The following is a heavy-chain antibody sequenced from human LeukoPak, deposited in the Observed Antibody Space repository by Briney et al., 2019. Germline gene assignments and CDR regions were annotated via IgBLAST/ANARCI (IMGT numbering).Heavy chain of an antibody. CDR2: IRYDGSNK. J-gene: IGHJ4*02. CDR1: GFTFSSYG. V-gene: IGHV3-30*02. Sequence: PGGSLRLSCVASGFTFSSYGMHWVRQAPGKGLEWVAFIRYDGSNKYYADSVKGRFTISRDNAKNTLYLQMNSLRAEDTAVYSCAKGCYYGSGSYYKVGCFDYWGQGTLVTVSS. D-gene: IGHD3-10*01. CDR3: AKGCYYGSGSYYKVGCFDY.